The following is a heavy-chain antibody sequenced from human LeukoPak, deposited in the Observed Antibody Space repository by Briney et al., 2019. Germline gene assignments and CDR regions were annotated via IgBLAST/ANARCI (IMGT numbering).Heavy chain of an antibody. CDR1: GFAFSDYY. CDR3: AREPRLAVY. CDR2: ISGSGNSI. V-gene: IGHV3-11*01. D-gene: IGHD6-19*01. Sequence: GGSLRLSCAGSGFAFSDYYMTWIRQAPGRGLEFISYISGSGNSIVYADSVMGRFTISRDNAKNSLYLQMNSLRDEDTAVYYCAREPRLAVYWGQGTLVTVSS. J-gene: IGHJ4*02.